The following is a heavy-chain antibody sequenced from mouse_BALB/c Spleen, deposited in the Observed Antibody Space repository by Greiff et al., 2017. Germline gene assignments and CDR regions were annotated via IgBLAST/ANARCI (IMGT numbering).Heavy chain of an antibody. D-gene: IGHD1-1*01. Sequence: VKLQQSGAELARPGASVKMSCKASGYTFTSYTMHWVKQRPGQGLEWIGYINPSSGYTNYNQKFKDKATLTADKSSSTAYMQLSSLTSEDSAVYYCARFLLRSMDYWGQGTSVTVSS. CDR1: GYTFTSYT. V-gene: IGHV1-4*01. CDR3: ARFLLRSMDY. CDR2: INPSSGYT. J-gene: IGHJ4*01.